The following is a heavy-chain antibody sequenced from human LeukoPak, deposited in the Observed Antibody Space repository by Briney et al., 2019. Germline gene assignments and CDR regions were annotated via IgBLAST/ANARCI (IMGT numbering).Heavy chain of an antibody. J-gene: IGHJ3*02. V-gene: IGHV3-23*01. D-gene: IGHD5-24*01. CDR2: LTDSGGTT. CDR3: AKKRDAFDI. Sequence: WVSSLTDSGGTTYYVDSVKGRFAISRDNSKNTLYLHMNSLRADDTAVYYCAKKRDAFDIWGQGTVVTVSS.